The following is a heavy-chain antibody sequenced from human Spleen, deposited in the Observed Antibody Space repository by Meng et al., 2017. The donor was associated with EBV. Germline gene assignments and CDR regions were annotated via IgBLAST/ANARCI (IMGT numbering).Heavy chain of an antibody. CDR2: IIPIFGTA. CDR3: ARSADTAMVTCCPDY. CDR1: GGTFSSYA. Sequence: QVALGEAGAGVKKPGSAVKVSCKASGGTFSSYAISWVRQAPGQGLEWMGGIIPIFGTANYAQKFQGRVTITADESTRTAYMELSSLRSEDTAVYYCARSADTAMVTCCPDYWGQGTLVTVSS. D-gene: IGHD5-18*01. J-gene: IGHJ4*02. V-gene: IGHV1-69*01.